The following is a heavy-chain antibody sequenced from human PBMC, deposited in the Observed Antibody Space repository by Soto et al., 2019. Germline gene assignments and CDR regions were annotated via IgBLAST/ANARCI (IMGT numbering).Heavy chain of an antibody. CDR1: GYPVTAYY. CDR3: ARGGGVGVAGSAAFDM. V-gene: IGHV1-2*02. Sequence: QLHLVQSGAVVKKPGASVTVSCSASGYPVTAYYMHWVRQAPGRGLEWMGGINPATGAAKYTQTFQGRVTMTRDTSTSTVFMELSALTSEATAVFYCARGGGVGVAGSAAFDMWGQGTLVTVSS. J-gene: IGHJ3*02. CDR2: INPATGAA. D-gene: IGHD3-3*01.